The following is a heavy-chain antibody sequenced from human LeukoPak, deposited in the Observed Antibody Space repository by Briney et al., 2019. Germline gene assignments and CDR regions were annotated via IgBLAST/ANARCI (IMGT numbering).Heavy chain of an antibody. J-gene: IGHJ2*01. CDR2: ISFDGSNK. Sequence: GGSLRLSCAASGFTFSNHGMNWVRQAPGKGLEWVAVISFDGSNKYYADSVKGRFTISRDNSRNTLYLQMNSLRAEDTAVYYCVRDRIVGATLDWYFDLWGRGTLVTVSS. CDR3: VRDRIVGATLDWYFDL. CDR1: GFTFSNHG. V-gene: IGHV3-30*03. D-gene: IGHD1-26*01.